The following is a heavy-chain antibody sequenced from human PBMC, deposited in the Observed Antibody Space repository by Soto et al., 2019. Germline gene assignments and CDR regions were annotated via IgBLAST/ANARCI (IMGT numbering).Heavy chain of an antibody. Sequence: ASVKVSCKASGYTFTSYGISWVRQAPGQGLEWMGWISAYNGNTNYAQKLQGRVTMTTDTSTSTAYMELRSLRSDATAVYYCARDWSGYYKVRTNYGMDVWGKGTTVTVSS. V-gene: IGHV1-18*04. CDR2: ISAYNGNT. J-gene: IGHJ6*04. CDR1: GYTFTSYG. CDR3: ARDWSGYYKVRTNYGMDV. D-gene: IGHD3-3*01.